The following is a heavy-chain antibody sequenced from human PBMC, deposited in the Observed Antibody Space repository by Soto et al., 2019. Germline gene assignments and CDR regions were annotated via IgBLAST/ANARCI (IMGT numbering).Heavy chain of an antibody. Sequence: QVQLVQSGAEVKKPGASVKVSCKASGYTFTGYYMHWVRQAPGQGLEWMGWINPNSGGTNYAQKFQGWVTMTRDTSISTAYMELSRLRSDDTAVYYCARGPLVATLNNWFDPWGQGTLVTVSS. V-gene: IGHV1-2*04. D-gene: IGHD5-12*01. CDR1: GYTFTGYY. CDR2: INPNSGGT. CDR3: ARGPLVATLNNWFDP. J-gene: IGHJ5*02.